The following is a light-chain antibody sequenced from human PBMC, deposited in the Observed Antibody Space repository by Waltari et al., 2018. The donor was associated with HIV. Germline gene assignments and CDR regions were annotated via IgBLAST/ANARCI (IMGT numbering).Light chain of an antibody. CDR2: VGTGGIVG. Sequence: QPVLTQPPSASASLGASVTLTCTLSSGYSNYKVDWYQQRPGKGPRFVMRVGTGGIVGSKGDGIPYRFSVVGSGLNRYLTIKNIQEEDESDYHCGADLGSGSNFVYVFGTGTKVTVL. CDR1: SGYSNYK. V-gene: IGLV9-49*01. CDR3: GADLGSGSNFVYV. J-gene: IGLJ1*01.